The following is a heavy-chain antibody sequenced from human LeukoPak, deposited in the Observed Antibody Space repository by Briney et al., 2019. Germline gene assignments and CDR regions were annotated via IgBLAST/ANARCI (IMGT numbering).Heavy chain of an antibody. V-gene: IGHV1-8*01. Sequence: ASVKVSCKASGYTFTSYDINWVRQATGQGLEWMGWMNPNSGNTGYAQKFQGRVTMTRNTSISTAYMELSSLRSEDTAVYYCATGSMTPPKWGRIAAAGTPKTDYWGQGTLVTVSS. CDR3: ATGSMTPPKWGRIAAAGTPKTDY. CDR1: GYTFTSYD. D-gene: IGHD6-13*01. J-gene: IGHJ4*02. CDR2: MNPNSGNT.